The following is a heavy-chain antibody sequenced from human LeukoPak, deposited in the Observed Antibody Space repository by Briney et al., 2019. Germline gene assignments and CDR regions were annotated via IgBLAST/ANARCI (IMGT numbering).Heavy chain of an antibody. V-gene: IGHV3-30*03. CDR3: ARDLGVTNYYFDY. CDR2: ISYDGSNK. Sequence: GGSLRLSCAASGFTFNSYGMHWVRQAPGKGLEWVAVISYDGSNKYYADSVKGRFTISRDDSKNTLYLQMNSLRAEDTAVYYCARDLGVTNYYFDYWGQGTLVIVSS. CDR1: GFTFNSYG. D-gene: IGHD2-21*02. J-gene: IGHJ4*02.